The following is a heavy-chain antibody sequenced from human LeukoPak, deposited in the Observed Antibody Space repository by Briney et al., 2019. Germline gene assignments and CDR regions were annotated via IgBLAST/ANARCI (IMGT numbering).Heavy chain of an antibody. J-gene: IGHJ4*02. D-gene: IGHD2-15*01. CDR3: TRKYCSGGTCYTGILEY. Sequence: PGGSLRLSCAASGFTVSSNHMSWVRQAPGKGLEWVSLIYSDGSTYYADSVKGRFTISRDDSKNTLYLQMNSLRAEDTAVYYCTRKYCSGGTCYTGILEYWGQGTLVTVSP. CDR2: IYSDGST. CDR1: GFTVSSNH. V-gene: IGHV3-53*01.